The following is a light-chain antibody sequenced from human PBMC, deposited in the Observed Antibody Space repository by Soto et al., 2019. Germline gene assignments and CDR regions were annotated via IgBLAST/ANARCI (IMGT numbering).Light chain of an antibody. CDR1: QSVSSY. CDR2: DAS. Sequence: EIVLTQSPATLSLSPGERATLSCRASQSVSSYLAWYQQKPGQAPRLLIYDASNRATGIPARFSGSGSGTDVTLTISSLAPEEFAVYYCQQRSNWLFGQGTRLEIK. J-gene: IGKJ5*01. V-gene: IGKV3-11*01. CDR3: QQRSNWL.